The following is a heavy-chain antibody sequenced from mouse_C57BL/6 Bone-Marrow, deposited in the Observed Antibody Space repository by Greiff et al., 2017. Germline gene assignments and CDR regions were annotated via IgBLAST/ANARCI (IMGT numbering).Heavy chain of an antibody. CDR2: IDPETGGT. CDR1: GYTFTDYE. CDR3: TRSEDSFDY. Sequence: VKLMESGAELVRPGASVTLSCKASGYTFTDYEMHWVKQTPVHGLEWIGAIDPETGGTAYNQKFKGKAILTADKSSSTAYMELRSLTSEDSAVYYCTRSEDSFDYWGQGTTLTVSS. J-gene: IGHJ2*01. V-gene: IGHV1-15*01.